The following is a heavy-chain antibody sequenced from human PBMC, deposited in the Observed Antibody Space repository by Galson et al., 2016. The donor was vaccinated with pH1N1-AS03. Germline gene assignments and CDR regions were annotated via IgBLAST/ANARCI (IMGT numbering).Heavy chain of an antibody. V-gene: IGHV4-39*01. CDR2: ISDSGST. CDR3: VRQANYDRLTGYYKALQFDF. Sequence: SETLSLTCTVSGSSINSNSFYWGWIRQSPGKGLEWIGSISDSGSTHYNLSLKSRITVSVDTSKNQFSLKLNSVTAADTAMYYCVRQANYDRLTGYYKALQFDFWGQGTLVTVSS. CDR1: GSSINSNSFY. J-gene: IGHJ4*01. D-gene: IGHD3-9*01.